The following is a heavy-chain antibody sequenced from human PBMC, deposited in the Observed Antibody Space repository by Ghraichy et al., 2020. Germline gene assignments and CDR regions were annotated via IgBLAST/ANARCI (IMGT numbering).Heavy chain of an antibody. CDR1: GFTFSSYA. CDR3: AKDRGGYYYDSSHPFDY. J-gene: IGHJ4*02. CDR2: ISGSGGST. V-gene: IGHV3-23*01. Sequence: ETLSLTCAASGFTFSSYAMSWVRQAPGKGLEWVSAISGSGGSTYYADSVKGRFTISRDNSKNTLYLQMNSLRAEDTAVYYCAKDRGGYYYDSSHPFDYWGQGTLVTVSS. D-gene: IGHD3-22*01.